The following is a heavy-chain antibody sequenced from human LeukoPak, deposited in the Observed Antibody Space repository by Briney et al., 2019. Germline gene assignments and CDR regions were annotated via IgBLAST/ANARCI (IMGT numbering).Heavy chain of an antibody. V-gene: IGHV3-74*01. Sequence: GGSLRLSCAASGFTFSSYWMHWVRQAPGKGLVWVSRINSDGSSTSYADSVKGRFTISRDNAKNTLYLQMNSLRAEDTAVYYCAREDGSGSYYIWGPFDYWGQGTLVTVSS. D-gene: IGHD3-10*01. J-gene: IGHJ4*02. CDR1: GFTFSSYW. CDR3: AREDGSGSYYIWGPFDY. CDR2: INSDGSST.